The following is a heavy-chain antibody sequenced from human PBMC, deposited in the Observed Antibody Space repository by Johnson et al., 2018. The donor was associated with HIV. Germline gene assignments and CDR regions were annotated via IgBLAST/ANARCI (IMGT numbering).Heavy chain of an antibody. V-gene: IGHV3-66*01. CDR2: IYSGGRT. D-gene: IGHD6-19*01. Sequence: EQLVVSGGGLVQPGGSMRLSCAASGFTVNSNYINWVRQAPGKGLECFSGIYSGGRTYYADSVKGRFTISRDNSKNTLYLQMNSLRDEDTAVYYCARVEQWYLLGAFDIWGQGIMVTVSS. J-gene: IGHJ3*02. CDR3: ARVEQWYLLGAFDI. CDR1: GFTVNSNY.